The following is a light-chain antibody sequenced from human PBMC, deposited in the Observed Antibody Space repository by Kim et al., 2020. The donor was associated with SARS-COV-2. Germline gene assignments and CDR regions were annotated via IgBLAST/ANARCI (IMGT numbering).Light chain of an antibody. CDR2: SAS. V-gene: IGKV1-6*01. Sequence: AIQMTQSPSSLSTSVGDTVTITCRASQGIRNDLGWYQQKPGKAPKLLIYSASSLQSGVPSRFSGSGSGTDFTLTISSLQPEDFATYYCLQDYNSPYTFGQGTKLEI. CDR3: LQDYNSPYT. J-gene: IGKJ2*01. CDR1: QGIRND.